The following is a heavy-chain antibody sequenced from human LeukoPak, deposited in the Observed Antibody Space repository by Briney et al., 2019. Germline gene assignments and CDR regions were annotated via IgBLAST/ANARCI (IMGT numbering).Heavy chain of an antibody. CDR1: GFTFSSDY. V-gene: IGHV3-7*01. D-gene: IGHD3-10*01. Sequence: PGGSLRLSCATSGFTFSSDYMSWVRQAPGKGLEWVANIKEDGGEQNYADSVKGRFTITRDNAKGTPFLQMNSLRAEDTALYYCAREHWFGELGTWGQGTLVSVSS. CDR3: AREHWFGELGT. CDR2: IKEDGGEQ. J-gene: IGHJ4*02.